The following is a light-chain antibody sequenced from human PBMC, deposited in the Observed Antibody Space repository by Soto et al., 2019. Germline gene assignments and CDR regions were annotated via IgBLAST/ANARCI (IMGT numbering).Light chain of an antibody. CDR1: SSDVGDYNS. Sequence: QSALTQPASVSGSPGQSITISCTGTSSDVGDYNSVSWYQQYPGKAPKLMIYDVSNRPSRVPNRFSASKSGNTASLTISGLQAEDEADYYCSSYTTNPTLGVFGTGTKLTVL. CDR2: DVS. CDR3: SSYTTNPTLGV. J-gene: IGLJ1*01. V-gene: IGLV2-14*01.